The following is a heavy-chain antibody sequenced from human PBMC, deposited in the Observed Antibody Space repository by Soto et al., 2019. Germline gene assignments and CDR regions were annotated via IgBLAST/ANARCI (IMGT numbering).Heavy chain of an antibody. CDR1: GDSISSYL. CDR3: ARGSEAWFDP. J-gene: IGHJ5*02. CDR2: VYSTEIT. V-gene: IGHV4-59*01. Sequence: PSETLSLTCTVSGDSISSYLWSWIRQPPGKGLEWIGYVYSTEITNYNPSLKSRVAMSIDTSKNQFSLKVRSVTAADTAVYYCARGSEAWFDPWGQGTLVTVSS.